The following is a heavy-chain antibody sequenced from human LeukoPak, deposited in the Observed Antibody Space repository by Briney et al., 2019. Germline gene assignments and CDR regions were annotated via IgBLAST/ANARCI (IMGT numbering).Heavy chain of an antibody. Sequence: GGSLRLSCAASGFTFSSYGMHWVRQAPGKGLEWVTFIRYDGSNKYYADSVKGRFTISRDNSKNTLYLQMNSLRAEDTALYYCAKDRIAKITMVRGVFDYWGQGTLVTVSS. CDR2: IRYDGSNK. CDR3: AKDRIAKITMVRGVFDY. J-gene: IGHJ4*02. D-gene: IGHD3-10*01. CDR1: GFTFSSYG. V-gene: IGHV3-30*02.